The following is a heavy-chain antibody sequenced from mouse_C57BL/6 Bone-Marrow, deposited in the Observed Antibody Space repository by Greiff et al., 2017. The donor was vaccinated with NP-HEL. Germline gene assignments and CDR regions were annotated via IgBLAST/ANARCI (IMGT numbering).Heavy chain of an antibody. CDR2: ILPGSGST. CDR1: GYTFTGYW. D-gene: IGHD1-1*01. CDR3: ARERIITTVVATRYYAMDY. V-gene: IGHV1-9*01. J-gene: IGHJ4*01. Sequence: QVQLKQSGAELMKPGASVKLSCKATGYTFTGYWIEWVKQRPGHGLEWIGEILPGSGSTNYNEKFKGKATFTADTSSNTAYMQLSSLTTEDSAIXYCARERIITTVVATRYYAMDYWGQGTSVTVSS.